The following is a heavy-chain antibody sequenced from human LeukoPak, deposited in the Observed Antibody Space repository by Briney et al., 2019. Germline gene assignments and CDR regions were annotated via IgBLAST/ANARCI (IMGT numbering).Heavy chain of an antibody. CDR2: ISGSGGST. D-gene: IGHD6-6*01. Sequence: ETLSLTCAVYGGSFSSYYWSWVRQAPGKGLEWVSAISGSGGSTYYADSVKGRFTISRDNSKNTLYLQMNSLRAEDTAVYYCAKRSDSSPYNYWGQGTLVTVSS. CDR3: AKRSDSSPYNY. J-gene: IGHJ4*02. CDR1: GGSFSSYY. V-gene: IGHV3-23*01.